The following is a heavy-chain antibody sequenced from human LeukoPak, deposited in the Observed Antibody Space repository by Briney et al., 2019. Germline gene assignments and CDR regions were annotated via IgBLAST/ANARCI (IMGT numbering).Heavy chain of an antibody. Sequence: SETPSLTCTVSGGSISNTNYYWAWIRQPPGRGLEWIGSIYYTGTTFDNPSLKSRVTLSVDTSKNQFSLRLTSVTAADTAFYYCAREEYSSDWYGHDSWGQGTTVTVSS. V-gene: IGHV4-39*07. CDR2: IYYTGTT. J-gene: IGHJ6*02. CDR1: GGSISNTNYY. CDR3: AREEYSSDWYGHDS. D-gene: IGHD6-13*01.